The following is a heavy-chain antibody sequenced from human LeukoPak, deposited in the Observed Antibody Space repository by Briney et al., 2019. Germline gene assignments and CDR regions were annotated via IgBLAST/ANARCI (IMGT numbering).Heavy chain of an antibody. Sequence: GGSLRLSCAASGFTFSNYWMSWVRQAPGKGLEWVANIKQDGSEKYYVDSVKGRFTISRDNAKTSLFLQMNSLRAEDTAVYYCARDLSGITGYTYGRGIDYWGQGTLVTVSS. V-gene: IGHV3-7*01. CDR3: ARDLSGITGYTYGRGIDY. CDR1: GFTFSNYW. D-gene: IGHD5-18*01. CDR2: IKQDGSEK. J-gene: IGHJ4*02.